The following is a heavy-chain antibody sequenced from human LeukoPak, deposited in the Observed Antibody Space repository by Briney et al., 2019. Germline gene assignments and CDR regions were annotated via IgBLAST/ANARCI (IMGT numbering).Heavy chain of an antibody. J-gene: IGHJ4*02. CDR1: RGSISSYY. CDR3: ARSGFYTYDY. V-gene: IGHV4-4*09. Sequence: PSATLSLTCTVSRGSISSYYWGWIRQPPGKGLEWIGYSSTSGSANYNPSLKSRVTISVDTSKNQFSLKLSSVTAADTAVYYCARSGFYTYDYWGQGTLVTVSS. CDR2: SSTSGSA. D-gene: IGHD3-22*01.